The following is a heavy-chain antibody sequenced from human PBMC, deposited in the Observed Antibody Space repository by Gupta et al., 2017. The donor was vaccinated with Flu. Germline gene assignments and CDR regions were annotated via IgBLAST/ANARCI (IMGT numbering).Heavy chain of an antibody. Sequence: GFTFSNYEMNWVRQAPGKGLEWIAYILSSGGLTYYADSVRGRFTISRDNADNSLYLEMNSLRPEDTAVYFCARGLGGRFDPWGQGTLVSVSS. V-gene: IGHV3-48*03. J-gene: IGHJ5*02. CDR2: ILSSGGLT. CDR3: ARGLGGRFDP. CDR1: GFTFSNYE. D-gene: IGHD1-26*01.